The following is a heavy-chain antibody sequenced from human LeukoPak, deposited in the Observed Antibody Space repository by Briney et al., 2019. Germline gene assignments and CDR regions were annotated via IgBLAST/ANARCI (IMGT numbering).Heavy chain of an antibody. CDR1: GGSLNTYY. D-gene: IGHD3-3*01. V-gene: IGHV4-59*01. CDR2: IYYNGKT. J-gene: IGHJ5*02. CDR3: ARAPYYDFWSVFGDTWFAP. Sequence: SETLSLTCTVSGGSLNTYYWTWIRQPPGKGLDWIGFIYYNGKTKYSPSLKSRVTISVDTSKNQFSLKLSSVTAADTAVYYCARAPYYDFWSVFGDTWFAPGGRGTLVTVSS.